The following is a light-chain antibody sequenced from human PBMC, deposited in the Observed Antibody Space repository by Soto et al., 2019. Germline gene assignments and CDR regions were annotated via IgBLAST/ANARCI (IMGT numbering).Light chain of an antibody. CDR1: SSDVGGHNY. CDR3: SSYTSSNSLV. V-gene: IGLV2-14*01. CDR2: GVT. Sequence: QSALTQPASVSGSPGQSITISCTGTSSDVGGHNYVSWYQHHPGRAPKLMIYGVTNRPSGVSDRFSGSKSGNSASLTISGLQADDEADYHCSSYTSSNSLVFGGGTKLTVL. J-gene: IGLJ3*02.